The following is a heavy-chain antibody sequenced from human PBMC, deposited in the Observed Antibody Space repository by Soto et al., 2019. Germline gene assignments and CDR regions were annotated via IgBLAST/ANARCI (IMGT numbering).Heavy chain of an antibody. CDR3: AIVNTTVTTSPFDY. J-gene: IGHJ4*02. V-gene: IGHV3-23*01. D-gene: IGHD4-17*01. CDR2: ISGSGGST. CDR1: GFTFSSYA. Sequence: EVQLLESGGGLVQPGGSLRLSCATSGFTFSSYAMSWVRQAPGKGLGWVSGISGSGGSTYYADSVAGRFTISRDNSKNTLYMQMHSLRAEDTAVYYCAIVNTTVTTSPFDYWGQGTLVTVSS.